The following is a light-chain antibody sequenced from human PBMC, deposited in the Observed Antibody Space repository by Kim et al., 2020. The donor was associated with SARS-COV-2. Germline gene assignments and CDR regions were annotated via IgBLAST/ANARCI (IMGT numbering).Light chain of an antibody. CDR3: GAWDSSLSAVV. Sequence: GQKVSISCSGSSSNIGNNYVSWYQLLPGLAPKLLIYDNDKRPSVIPDRFSGSKSGTSASLGISGLHTGDEGDYYCGAWDSSLSAVVFGGGTQLTVL. CDR1: SSNIGNNY. V-gene: IGLV1-51*01. CDR2: DND. J-gene: IGLJ3*02.